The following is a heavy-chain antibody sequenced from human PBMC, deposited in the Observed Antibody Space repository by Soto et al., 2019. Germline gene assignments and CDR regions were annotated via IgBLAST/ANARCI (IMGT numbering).Heavy chain of an antibody. D-gene: IGHD3-22*01. V-gene: IGHV1-3*01. CDR2: INAANGNT. CDR3: ARVSFETSGYADY. Sequence: QVHLVQSGAEVKKPGASVKVSCKASGYIFSTYTMHWVRQAPGQRLEWMGWINAANGNTKYSQNFQGRVTISRDTSASTAYLEFSSLRSEDTAVYYCARVSFETSGYADYWGQGTLVTVST. CDR1: GYIFSTYT. J-gene: IGHJ4*02.